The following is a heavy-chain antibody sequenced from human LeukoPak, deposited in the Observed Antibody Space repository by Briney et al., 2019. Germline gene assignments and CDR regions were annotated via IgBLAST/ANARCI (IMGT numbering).Heavy chain of an antibody. Sequence: ASVKVSCKASGYTFTAYYIHWVRQAPGQGLEWMGWINPHSGGTDSAQKSQCRITMTRDTSINIAHMELTRLKSDDTAVYYCAREMGGSVVITTLDFWGQGSLVTVSS. J-gene: IGHJ4*02. CDR2: INPHSGGT. CDR3: AREMGGSVVITTLDF. D-gene: IGHD3-22*01. CDR1: GYTFTAYY. V-gene: IGHV1-2*02.